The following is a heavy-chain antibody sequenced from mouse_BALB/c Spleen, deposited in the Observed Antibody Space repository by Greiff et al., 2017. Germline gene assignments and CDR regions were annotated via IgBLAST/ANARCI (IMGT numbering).Heavy chain of an antibody. CDR3: ARHGDSFAY. CDR1: GFAFSSYD. V-gene: IGHV5-12-1*01. CDR2: ISSGGGST. J-gene: IGHJ3*01. Sequence: EVQGVESGGGLVKPGGSLKLSCAASGFAFSSYDMSWVRQTPEKRLEWVAYISSGGGSTYYPDTVKGRFTISRDNAKNTLYLQMSSLKSEDTAMYYCARHGDSFAYWGQGTLVTVSA.